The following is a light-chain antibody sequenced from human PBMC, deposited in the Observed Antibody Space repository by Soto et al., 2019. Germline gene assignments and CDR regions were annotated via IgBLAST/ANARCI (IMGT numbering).Light chain of an antibody. V-gene: IGKV3-20*01. Sequence: EIVLTQSPGTLSLSPGERATLFCRASQSFTTSQLAWYQQRPGQAPRVLIFGASRGATGIPDRFSGSGSGTDFTLTISRLEPEDSAVYYCQQYASSPRTFGQGTTVEIK. CDR1: QSFTTSQ. CDR3: QQYASSPRT. CDR2: GAS. J-gene: IGKJ1*01.